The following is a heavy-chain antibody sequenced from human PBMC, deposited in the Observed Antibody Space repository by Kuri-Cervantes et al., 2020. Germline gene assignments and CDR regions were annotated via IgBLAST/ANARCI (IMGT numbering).Heavy chain of an antibody. V-gene: IGHV3-30-3*01. D-gene: IGHD1-26*01. CDR2: IFFDGSNK. J-gene: IGHJ4*02. CDR3: AKGPHGGSYYGFFDY. CDR1: GFTFNSYA. Sequence: GGSLRLSCAASGFTFNSYAFHWVRQTPGKGLEWVALIFFDGSNKEYADSVKGRFTISRDNSKNTLYLQMNSLRAEDTAVYYCAKGPHGGSYYGFFDYWGQGTLVTVSS.